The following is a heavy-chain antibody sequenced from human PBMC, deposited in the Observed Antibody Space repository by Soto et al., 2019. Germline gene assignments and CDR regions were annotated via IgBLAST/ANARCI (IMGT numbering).Heavy chain of an antibody. J-gene: IGHJ4*02. CDR2: IYHDGKT. D-gene: IGHD3-10*01. Sequence: QVQLQESGPRLVKPSATLSLNCTVSGGSFRSYYWSWIRHPAGKEPEWIGYIYHDGKTNINPSLVRRGITSLGKSTSQTSLKLNSRPTADATVFYYSAGGKGFGFFDSWGQGTSVTVSS. V-gene: IGHV4-59*03. CDR3: SAGGKGFGFFDS. CDR1: GGSFRSYY.